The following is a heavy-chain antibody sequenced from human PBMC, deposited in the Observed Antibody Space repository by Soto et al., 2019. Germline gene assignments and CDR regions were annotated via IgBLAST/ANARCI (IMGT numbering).Heavy chain of an antibody. J-gene: IGHJ4*02. D-gene: IGHD4-4*01. CDR2: IYYSGST. CDR1: GDSMSSYY. Sequence: SETLSLTCTVSGDSMSSYYWSWIRQPPGKGLEWIGYIYYSGSTTYNPSLRNRVTMSVDTSKNQFSLRLSSVTAADTAVYYCARAKSNYQTFDHWGQGSQVTVSS. V-gene: IGHV4-59*01. CDR3: ARAKSNYQTFDH.